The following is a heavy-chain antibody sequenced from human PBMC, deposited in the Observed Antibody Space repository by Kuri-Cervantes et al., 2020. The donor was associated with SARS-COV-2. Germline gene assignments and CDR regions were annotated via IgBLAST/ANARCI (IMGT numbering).Heavy chain of an antibody. Sequence: GGSLRLSCAASGFTFSSYSMNWVRQAPGKGLEWVSSISSSSSYIYYADSVKGRFTISRDNAKNSLYLQMNSLRAEDTAVYYCARASVVPAAYPTFDYWGQGTLVTVSS. CDR1: GFTFSSYS. CDR2: ISSSSSYI. V-gene: IGHV3-21*01. D-gene: IGHD2-2*01. CDR3: ARASVVPAAYPTFDY. J-gene: IGHJ4*02.